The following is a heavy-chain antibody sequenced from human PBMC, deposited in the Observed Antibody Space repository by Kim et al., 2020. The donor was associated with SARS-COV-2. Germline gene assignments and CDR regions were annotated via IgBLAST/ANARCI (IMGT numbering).Heavy chain of an antibody. J-gene: IGHJ6*02. V-gene: IGHV5-10-1*01. CDR1: GYSFTSYW. CDR2: IDPSDSYT. D-gene: IGHD6-13*01. CDR3: VSSSWPQEAYYYYGMDV. Sequence: GESLKISCKGSGYSFTSYWISWVRQMPGKGLEWMGRIDPSDSYTNYSPSFQGHVTISADKSISTAYLQWSSLKASDTAMYYCVSSSWPQEAYYYYGMDVWGQGTTVTVSS.